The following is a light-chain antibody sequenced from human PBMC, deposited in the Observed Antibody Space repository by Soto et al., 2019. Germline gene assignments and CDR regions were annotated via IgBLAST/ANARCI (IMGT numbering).Light chain of an antibody. CDR1: QSVSSY. V-gene: IGKV3-11*01. Sequence: EIVLTQSRATLSLSPGERATLSCRASQSVSSYLAWYQQKPGQAPRLLIYDASNRATGIPARFSGSGSGTDFTLTISSLEPEDFAVYYCQQRSTTWTFGQGTKVEIK. CDR2: DAS. CDR3: QQRSTTWT. J-gene: IGKJ1*01.